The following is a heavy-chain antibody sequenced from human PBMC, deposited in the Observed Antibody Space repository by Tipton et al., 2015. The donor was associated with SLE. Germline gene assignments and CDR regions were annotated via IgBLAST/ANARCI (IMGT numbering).Heavy chain of an antibody. J-gene: IGHJ5*02. Sequence: TLSLTCTVSGGSISSYYWSWIRQPPGKGLEWIGYIYYSGSTNYNPSLKSRVTISVDTSKNQLSLKLTSVTAADTAMYYCARGTRETRADLWGQGTLVKVSS. CDR3: ARGTRETRADL. CDR2: IYYSGST. D-gene: IGHD1-14*01. V-gene: IGHV4-59*08. CDR1: GGSISSYY.